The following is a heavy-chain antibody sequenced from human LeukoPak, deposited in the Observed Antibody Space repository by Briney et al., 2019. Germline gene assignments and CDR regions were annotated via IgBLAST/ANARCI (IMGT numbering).Heavy chain of an antibody. D-gene: IGHD3-10*01. V-gene: IGHV4-39*07. CDR1: GGSISTSSYY. Sequence: SETLSLTCTVSGGSISTSSYYWGWIRQPPGKGLEWIGSIYYRGSTNYNPSLKSRVTISVDTSKNQFSLKLSSVAAADTAVYYCARRPTKSGGITMVRGVIRDHYFYYGGQGTLVTVSS. CDR2: IYYRGST. J-gene: IGHJ4*02. CDR3: ARRPTKSGGITMVRGVIRDHYFYY.